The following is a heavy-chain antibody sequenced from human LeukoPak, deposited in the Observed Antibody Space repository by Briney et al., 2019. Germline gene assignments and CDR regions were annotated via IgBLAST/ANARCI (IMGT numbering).Heavy chain of an antibody. CDR2: VTSGGSGT. D-gene: IGHD2-8*01. V-gene: IGHV3-23*01. Sequence: GGSLRLSCEASGFSFSSYAFAWVRQGPGKGLEWVAAVTSGGSGTHFAGSVKGRFTISRDNTKNTMYLQMNSLRVDDTAMYFCGSDPNGDYVGALGYWGRGALVTVSS. J-gene: IGHJ4*01. CDR1: GFSFSSYA. CDR3: GSDPNGDYVGALGY.